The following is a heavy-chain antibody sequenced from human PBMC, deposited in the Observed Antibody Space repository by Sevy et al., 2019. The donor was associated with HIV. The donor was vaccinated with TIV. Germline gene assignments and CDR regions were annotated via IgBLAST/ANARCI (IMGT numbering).Heavy chain of an antibody. Sequence: SETLSLTCTVSGGSVSSGSYYWSWIRQPPGKGLEWIGYIYYSGSTNYNPSLKSRVTISVDTSKNQFSLKLSSVTAADMAAYYCARVYKSINYWGQGTLVTVSS. CDR2: IYYSGST. CDR3: ARVYKSINY. CDR1: GGSVSSGSYY. D-gene: IGHD1-1*01. J-gene: IGHJ4*02. V-gene: IGHV4-61*01.